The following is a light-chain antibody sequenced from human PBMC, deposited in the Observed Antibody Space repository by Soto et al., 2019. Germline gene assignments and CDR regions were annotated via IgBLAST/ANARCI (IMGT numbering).Light chain of an antibody. CDR2: LNSDGSH. V-gene: IGLV4-69*01. CDR1: SGHNNYA. CDR3: QTWDAGILV. J-gene: IGLJ1*01. Sequence: QLVLTQSPSASASLGASVKLTCTLSSGHNNYAIAWHQQQPEKGPRYLMRLNSDGSHNKGDGIPDRFSGSSSGAERYLLISGLHSEDDAYYYCQTWDAGILVFGTGTKVTVL.